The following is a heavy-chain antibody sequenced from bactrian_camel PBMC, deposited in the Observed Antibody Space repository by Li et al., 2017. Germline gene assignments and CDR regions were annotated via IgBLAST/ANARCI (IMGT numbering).Heavy chain of an antibody. Sequence: DVQLVESGGGLVQPGGSLRLSCAASGFTFGDNRITWFRQAPGKEREGVAAVNSVGTTNYKYSAKGRFTISKDNAKNALYLQMNSLRPEDSGTYYCAAGRGREDLLLSRGRYNYWGQGTQVTVS. J-gene: IGHJ4*01. CDR1: GFTFGDNR. V-gene: IGHV3S67*01. D-gene: IGHD3*01. CDR2: VNSVGTT. CDR3: AAGRGREDLLLSRGRYNY.